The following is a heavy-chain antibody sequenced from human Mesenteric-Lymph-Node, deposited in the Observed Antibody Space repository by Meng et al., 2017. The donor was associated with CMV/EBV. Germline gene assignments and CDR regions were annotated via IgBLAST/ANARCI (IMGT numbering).Heavy chain of an antibody. CDR2: ISSSSSYI. V-gene: IGHV3-21*01. J-gene: IGHJ6*02. CDR3: ARDGLRFLEWFTQGYYYYGMDV. Sequence: GESLKISCAASGFTFSSYWMHWVRQVPGKGLEWVSSISSSSSYIYYADSVKGRFTISRDNAKNSLYLQMNSLRAEDAAVYYCARDGLRFLEWFTQGYYYYGMDVWGQGTTVTVSS. CDR1: GFTFSSYW. D-gene: IGHD3-3*01.